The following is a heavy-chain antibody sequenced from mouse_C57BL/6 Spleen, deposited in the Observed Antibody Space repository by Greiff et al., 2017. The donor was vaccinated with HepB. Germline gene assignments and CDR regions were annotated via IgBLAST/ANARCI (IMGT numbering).Heavy chain of an antibody. J-gene: IGHJ4*01. CDR2: ISDGGSYT. CDR1: GFTFSSYA. Sequence: EVKLVESGGGLVKPGGSLKLSCAASGFTFSSYAMSWVRQTPEKRLEWVATISDGGSYTYYPDNVKGRFTISRDNAKNNLYLQMSHLKSDDTAMYYCASSNDPLYAMDYWGQGTSVTVSS. CDR3: ASSNDPLYAMDY. V-gene: IGHV5-4*03. D-gene: IGHD2-3*01.